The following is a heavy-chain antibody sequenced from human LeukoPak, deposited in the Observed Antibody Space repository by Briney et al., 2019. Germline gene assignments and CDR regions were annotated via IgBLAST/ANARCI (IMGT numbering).Heavy chain of an antibody. D-gene: IGHD3-3*01. Sequence: ASVKVSCKVSGYTLTELSMHWVRQAPGKGLEWMGGFDPEDGETIYAQKFQGRVTMTEDTSTDTAYMELSSLRSEDTAVYYCATVSSFWSGYYGWTIMDVWGQGTTATVSS. CDR1: GYTLTELS. J-gene: IGHJ6*02. V-gene: IGHV1-24*01. CDR3: ATVSSFWSGYYGWTIMDV. CDR2: FDPEDGET.